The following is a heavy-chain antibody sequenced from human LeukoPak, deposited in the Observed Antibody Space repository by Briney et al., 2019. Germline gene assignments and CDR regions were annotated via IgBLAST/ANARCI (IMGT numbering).Heavy chain of an antibody. V-gene: IGHV5-51*01. J-gene: IGHJ4*02. Sequence: GESLKISCKGSGYSFTTYWIGWVRQMPGKGLEWMGIIYLADSDTTYSPSFQGQVTISVDKSISTAYLQWSSLKASDSAMYYCARHRRRTIIGTASSRGFDSWGQGTLVTVSS. CDR2: IYLADSDT. CDR1: GYSFTTYW. D-gene: IGHD3-22*01. CDR3: ARHRRRTIIGTASSRGFDS.